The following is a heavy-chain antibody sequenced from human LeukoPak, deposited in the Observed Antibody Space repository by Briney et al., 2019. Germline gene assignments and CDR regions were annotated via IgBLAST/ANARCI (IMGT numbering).Heavy chain of an antibody. CDR2: ISGSGDST. CDR3: AKDIGIAVAGPKDHAFDI. CDR1: GFTFSSYG. D-gene: IGHD6-19*01. Sequence: GGSLRLSSAASGFTFSSYGMTWVRQAPGKGLEWVSGISGSGDSTYYADSVKGRFTISRDNSKNTLYLQMNSLRAEDTAVYYCAKDIGIAVAGPKDHAFDIWGQGTMVTVSS. J-gene: IGHJ3*02. V-gene: IGHV3-23*01.